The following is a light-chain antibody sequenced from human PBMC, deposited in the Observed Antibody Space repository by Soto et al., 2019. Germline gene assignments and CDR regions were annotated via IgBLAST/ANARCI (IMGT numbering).Light chain of an antibody. J-gene: IGKJ1*01. CDR1: QSVSSNY. CDR2: GAS. Sequence: EIVLTQSPGTLSLSPGERATLSCRASQSVSSNYLAWYQQKPGQAPRLLVYGASIRATGIPDRFTGSGSGSDFTLTISRLEPEDRAVYYCHQYSRSPRTFGQGTKVEIK. V-gene: IGKV3-20*01. CDR3: HQYSRSPRT.